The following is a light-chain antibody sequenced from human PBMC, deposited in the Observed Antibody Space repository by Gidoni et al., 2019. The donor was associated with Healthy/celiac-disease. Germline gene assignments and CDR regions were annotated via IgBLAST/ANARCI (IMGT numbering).Light chain of an antibody. CDR2: AAS. J-gene: IGKJ1*01. CDR1: QSISSY. V-gene: IGKV1-39*01. CDR3: QQSYSTLWT. Sequence: DIQMTHSPSSLSASVGDRVTITCRASQSISSYLNWYQQKPGKAPKLLIYAASSLQSGVPSSFSGSGSGTDFTLTISSLQPEDFATYYCQQSYSTLWTFGQGTKVEIK.